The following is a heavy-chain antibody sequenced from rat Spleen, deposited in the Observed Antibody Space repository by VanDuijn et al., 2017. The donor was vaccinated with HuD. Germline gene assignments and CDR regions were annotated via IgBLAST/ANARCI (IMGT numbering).Heavy chain of an antibody. D-gene: IGHD4-3*01. CDR3: ARHNSGYGVMDA. CDR2: MSYDDRST. CDR1: GFIFGNYD. Sequence: EVQLVESGGGLVQPGRSLKLSCVASGFIFGNYDMAWVRQAPTKGLEWVATMSYDDRSTYYRDSVKGRFTISRDNAKSTLYLQMDSLRSEDTATYYCARHNSGYGVMDAWGQGPSVTVSS. J-gene: IGHJ4*01. V-gene: IGHV5-29*01.